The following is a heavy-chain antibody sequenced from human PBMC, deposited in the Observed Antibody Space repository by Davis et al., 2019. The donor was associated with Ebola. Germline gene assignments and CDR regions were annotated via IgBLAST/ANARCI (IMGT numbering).Heavy chain of an antibody. J-gene: IGHJ4*02. V-gene: IGHV3-33*06. Sequence: GESLKISCAASGFTFSSYGMHWVRQAPGKGLEWVAVIWYDGSNKYYADSVKGRFTISRDNSKNTLYLQMNSLRAEDTAVYYCAKADGDWAYWGQGTLVTVSS. D-gene: IGHD4-17*01. CDR3: AKADGDWAY. CDR1: GFTFSSYG. CDR2: IWYDGSNK.